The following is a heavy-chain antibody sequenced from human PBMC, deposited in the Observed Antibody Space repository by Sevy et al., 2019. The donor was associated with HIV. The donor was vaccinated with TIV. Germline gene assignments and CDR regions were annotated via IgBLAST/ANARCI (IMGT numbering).Heavy chain of an antibody. CDR2: INPNSGGT. CDR3: AREWGITMTNAFDI. J-gene: IGHJ3*02. CDR1: GYTFTGYY. Sequence: ASVKVSCKASGYTFTGYYMVWVRQAPGQGLEWTGRINPNSGGTNYAQKFQGRVTMTRDTSISTAYMELSSLRSDDTAVYYCAREWGITMTNAFDIWGQGTMVTVSS. D-gene: IGHD3-22*01. V-gene: IGHV1-2*06.